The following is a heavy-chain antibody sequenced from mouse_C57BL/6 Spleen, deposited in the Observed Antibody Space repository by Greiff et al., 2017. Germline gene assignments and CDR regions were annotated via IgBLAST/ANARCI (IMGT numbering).Heavy chain of an antibody. V-gene: IGHV14-3*01. Sequence: DVKLVESVAELVRPGASVKLSCTASGFNIKNTYMHWVKQRPEQGLEWIGRIDPANGNTKYAPEFQGKATITADTSSNTAYLQLSSLTSEDTAIYYCARSYGSSFHYFDYWGQGTTLTVSS. D-gene: IGHD1-1*01. CDR1: GFNIKNTY. CDR3: ARSYGSSFHYFDY. CDR2: IDPANGNT. J-gene: IGHJ2*01.